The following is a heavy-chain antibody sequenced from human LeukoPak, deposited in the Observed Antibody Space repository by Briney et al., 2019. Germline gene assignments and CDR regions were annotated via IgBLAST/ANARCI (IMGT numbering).Heavy chain of an antibody. CDR2: ISSSSSYI. CDR1: GFTFSSYS. CDR3: ARGVITPSIYGAFDI. D-gene: IGHD3-22*01. Sequence: GGSLRLSCAASGFTFSSYSMNWVRQAPGTGLEWVSSISSSSSYIYYADSVKGRFTISRDNAKNSLYLQMNSLRAEDTAVYYCARGVITPSIYGAFDIWGQGTMVTVSS. J-gene: IGHJ3*02. V-gene: IGHV3-21*01.